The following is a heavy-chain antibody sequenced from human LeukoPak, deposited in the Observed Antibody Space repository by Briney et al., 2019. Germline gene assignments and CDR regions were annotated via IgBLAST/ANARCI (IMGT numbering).Heavy chain of an antibody. V-gene: IGHV3-21*01. CDR3: ARGKSDYSSSPSNFDY. Sequence: GGSLRLSCAASGFTFSSNSMSWVRQAPGKGPEWVSSISSSSSYIYYADSVKGRFTISRDNAKNSLYLQVNSLSAEDTAVYYCARGKSDYSSSPSNFDYWGQGTLVTVSS. D-gene: IGHD6-6*01. CDR2: ISSSSSYI. CDR1: GFTFSSNS. J-gene: IGHJ4*02.